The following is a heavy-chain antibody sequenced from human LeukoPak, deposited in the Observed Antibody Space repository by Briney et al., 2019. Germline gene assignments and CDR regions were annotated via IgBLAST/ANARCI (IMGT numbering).Heavy chain of an antibody. D-gene: IGHD4-23*01. V-gene: IGHV3-21*01. J-gene: IGHJ4*02. Sequence: GGSLRLSCAASGFTFSSYSMNWVRQAPGKGLEWVSSISSSSSYIYYADSVKGRLTISRDNAKNSLYLQMNSLRAEDTAVYYCVRYGGNPDFDYWGQGTLVTVSS. CDR1: GFTFSSYS. CDR3: VRYGGNPDFDY. CDR2: ISSSSSYI.